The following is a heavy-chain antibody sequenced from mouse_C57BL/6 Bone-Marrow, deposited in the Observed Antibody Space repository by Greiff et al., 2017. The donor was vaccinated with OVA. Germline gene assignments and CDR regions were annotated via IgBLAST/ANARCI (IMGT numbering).Heavy chain of an antibody. CDR2: IGPGSGST. V-gene: IGHV1-77*01. CDR1: GYTFTDYY. D-gene: IGHD2-5*01. CDR3: AIPAYYSNYHYWYFDV. J-gene: IGHJ1*03. Sequence: QVQLKESGAELVKPGASVKISCKASGYTFTDYYINWVKQRPGQGLEWIGKIGPGSGSTYYNEKFKGKATLTADKSSSTAYMQLSSLTSEDSAVYFCAIPAYYSNYHYWYFDVWGTGTTVTVSS.